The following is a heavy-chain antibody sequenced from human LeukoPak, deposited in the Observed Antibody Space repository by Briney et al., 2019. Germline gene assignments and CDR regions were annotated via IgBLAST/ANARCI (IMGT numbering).Heavy chain of an antibody. J-gene: IGHJ2*01. CDR2: IYTSGST. D-gene: IGHD6-13*01. CDR1: GGSISSYY. Sequence: PSETLSLTCTVSGGSISSYYWSWIRQPAGKGLEWIGRIYTSGSTNYNPSLKSRVTMSVDTSKNQFSLKLSSVTAADTAVYYCARGEPRIARPGAPPFDLWGRGTLVTVSS. CDR3: ARGEPRIARPGAPPFDL. V-gene: IGHV4-4*07.